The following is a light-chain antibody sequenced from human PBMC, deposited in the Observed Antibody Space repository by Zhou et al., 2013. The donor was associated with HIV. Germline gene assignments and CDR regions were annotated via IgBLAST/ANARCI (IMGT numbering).Light chain of an antibody. CDR1: QSVSSN. CDR2: AAS. Sequence: EIVMTQSPATLSVSPGERATLSCRASQSVSSNVAWYQQKRGQAPRLLIYAASNRASGIPDRFSGSGSGTDFTLTISRLEPEDYAVYYCQQYGNSPQTFGPGTKVDMK. V-gene: IGKV3-20*01. CDR3: QQYGNSPQT. J-gene: IGKJ3*01.